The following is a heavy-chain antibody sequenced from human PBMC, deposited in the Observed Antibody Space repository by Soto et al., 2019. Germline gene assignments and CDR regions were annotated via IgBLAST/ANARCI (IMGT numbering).Heavy chain of an antibody. V-gene: IGHV3-7*01. CDR1: GFTFSNYW. Sequence: GGSLRLSCAASGFTFSNYWMYWVRQAPGKGLKWVANIQEDGREKNYVDSVKGRFTISRDNAKNSLYLQMNSLRADDTAVYYCATYRFCTSSSCRWSFDVWGQGTMVTVS. CDR3: ATYRFCTSSSCRWSFDV. D-gene: IGHD2-2*01. J-gene: IGHJ3*01. CDR2: IQEDGREK.